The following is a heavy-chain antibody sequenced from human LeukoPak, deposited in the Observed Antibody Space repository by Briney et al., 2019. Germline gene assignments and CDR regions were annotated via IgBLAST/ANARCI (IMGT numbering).Heavy chain of an antibody. CDR3: AREGNRGGDDSSGYYYYYYGMDV. V-gene: IGHV3-66*01. D-gene: IGHD3-22*01. CDR1: GFTVSSNY. J-gene: IGHJ6*02. CDR2: IYSGGST. Sequence: GGSLRLSCAASGFTVSSNYMSWVRQAPGKGLEWVSVIYSGGSTYYADSVKGRFTISRDNSKNTLYLQMNSLRAEDTAVYYCAREGNRGGDDSSGYYYYYYGMDVWGQGTTVTVSS.